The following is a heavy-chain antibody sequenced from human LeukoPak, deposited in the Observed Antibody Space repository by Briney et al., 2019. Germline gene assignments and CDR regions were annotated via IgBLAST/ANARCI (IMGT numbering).Heavy chain of an antibody. CDR3: AREDHYSNYGYNWFDP. V-gene: IGHV1-2*02. Sequence: ASVKVSCKASGYTFTRYYMHWVRQAPGQGLEWRGWINPNSGGTNYAQKIQGRVTTTRDTSISTAYMDLSRLRSDDTAVYYCAREDHYSNYGYNWFDPWGQGTLVTVSS. CDR1: GYTFTRYY. CDR2: INPNSGGT. D-gene: IGHD4-11*01. J-gene: IGHJ5*02.